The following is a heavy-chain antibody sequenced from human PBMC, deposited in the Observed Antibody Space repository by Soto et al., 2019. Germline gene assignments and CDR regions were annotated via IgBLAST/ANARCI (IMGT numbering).Heavy chain of an antibody. CDR2: INPNSGGT. CDR1: GYTFTGYY. D-gene: IGHD3-22*01. J-gene: IGHJ6*02. Sequence: GASVKVSCKASGYTFTGYYMHWVRQAPGQGLEWMGWINPNSGGTNYAQKFQGRVTMTRDTSISTAYMELSRLRSDDTAVYYCARDTPLDYYDSSTSESYYYYGMDVWGQGTTVTVSS. V-gene: IGHV1-2*02. CDR3: ARDTPLDYYDSSTSESYYYYGMDV.